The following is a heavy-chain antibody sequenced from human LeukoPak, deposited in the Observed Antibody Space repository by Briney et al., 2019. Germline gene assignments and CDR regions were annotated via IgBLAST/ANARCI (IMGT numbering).Heavy chain of an antibody. J-gene: IGHJ4*02. Sequence: SETLSLTCTVSGVSISSGDYCWSWIRQPPGKGLEWIGYIYYSGSTYYNPSLKSRVTISVDTSKNQFSLKLSSVTAADTAVYYCARDRDEGSFDYWGQGTLVTVSS. CDR3: ARDRDEGSFDY. CDR2: IYYSGST. D-gene: IGHD3-10*01. CDR1: GVSISSGDYC. V-gene: IGHV4-30-4*01.